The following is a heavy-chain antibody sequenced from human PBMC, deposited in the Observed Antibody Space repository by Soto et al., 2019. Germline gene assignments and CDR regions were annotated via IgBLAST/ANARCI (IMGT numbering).Heavy chain of an antibody. CDR2: IGGSGRTT. J-gene: IGHJ4*02. CDR1: AFTFNNYA. CDR3: AKSRYSDSSGDFYDY. V-gene: IGHV3-23*01. Sequence: GGSLRLSCAASAFTFNNYAMSWVRQAPGKGLEWVSGIGGSGRTTYYADSVKGRFTISRDNSNNTLFLQMNSLRAEDTAEYYCAKSRYSDSSGDFYDYWGQGTLVTVSS. D-gene: IGHD3-22*01.